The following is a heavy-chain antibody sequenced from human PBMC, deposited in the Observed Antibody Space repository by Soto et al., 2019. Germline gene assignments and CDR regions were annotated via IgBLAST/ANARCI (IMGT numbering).Heavy chain of an antibody. D-gene: IGHD2-2*01. CDR3: ARDRPSPYCSSTSCSSYFDY. V-gene: IGHV3-30-3*01. CDR2: ISYDGSNK. Sequence: GGSLRLSCAASGLTFSNFAMHWVRLAPGKGLEWVALISYDGSNKYYADSVKGRFTISRDNSKNTLYLQMNSLRAEDTAVYYCARDRPSPYCSSTSCSSYFDYWGQGTLVTVSS. CDR1: GLTFSNFA. J-gene: IGHJ4*02.